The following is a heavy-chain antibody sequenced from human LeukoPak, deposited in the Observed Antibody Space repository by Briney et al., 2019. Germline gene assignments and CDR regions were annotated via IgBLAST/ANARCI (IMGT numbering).Heavy chain of an antibody. V-gene: IGHV4-31*03. D-gene: IGHD3-16*01. CDR3: ARGPTYYFDY. Sequence: PSETLSLTCTVAGXSISSGGNYWSWIRQHPGKGLEWIGYIYYSGSTYYNPSLKSRVTISVDTSKNQFSLKLSPVTAADTAVYYCARGPTYYFDYWGQGTLVTVSS. CDR1: GXSISSGGNY. J-gene: IGHJ4*02. CDR2: IYYSGST.